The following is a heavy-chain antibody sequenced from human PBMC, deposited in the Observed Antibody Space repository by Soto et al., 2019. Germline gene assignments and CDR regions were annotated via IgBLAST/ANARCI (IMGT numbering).Heavy chain of an antibody. CDR2: ISYDGSNK. D-gene: IGHD1-1*01. J-gene: IGHJ4*02. V-gene: IGHV3-30*03. CDR1: GFTFSSYG. Sequence: GGSLRLSCAASGFTFSSYGMHWVRQAPGKGLEWVAVISYDGSNKYYADSVKGRFTISRDNSKNTLYLQMNSLRAEDTAVYYCARGRYNGNFNVMWSFDYWGQGTLVTVSS. CDR3: ARGRYNGNFNVMWSFDY.